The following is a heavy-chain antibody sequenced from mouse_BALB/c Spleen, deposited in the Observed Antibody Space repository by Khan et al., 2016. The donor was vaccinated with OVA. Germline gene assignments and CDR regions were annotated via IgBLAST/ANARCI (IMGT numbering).Heavy chain of an antibody. J-gene: IGHJ3*01. D-gene: IGHD1-1*01. CDR3: GKHGSNAALFTY. V-gene: IGHV1-7*01. CDR2: INPSTDYT. Sequence: QVQLQQSGAELAKPGSSVKMSCKASGYSFTSYWIHWVIQRPGQGLEWIGYINPSTDYTEYNQTFKDKATLTVDKSSRTAYMQLTSLTSEASAVFYCGKHGSNAALFTYWGQGTLVTVSA. CDR1: GYSFTSYW.